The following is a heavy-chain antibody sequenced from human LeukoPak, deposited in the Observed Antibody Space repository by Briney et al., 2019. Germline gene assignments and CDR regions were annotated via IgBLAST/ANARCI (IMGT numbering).Heavy chain of an antibody. CDR2: ISDSGRT. J-gene: IGHJ5*02. D-gene: IGHD4-17*01. V-gene: IGHV4-59*01. CDR1: RGSINVYY. Sequence: AWTLALTCTVSRGSINVYYWAWIGQPTGKVLDWHGYISDSGRTTYNPSLTSRVTMSVDSSNPEFSLRMNSVPAADTAAYHRARVFRGAVTSNWFDPWGQGTLVTGSS. CDR3: ARVFRGAVTSNWFDP.